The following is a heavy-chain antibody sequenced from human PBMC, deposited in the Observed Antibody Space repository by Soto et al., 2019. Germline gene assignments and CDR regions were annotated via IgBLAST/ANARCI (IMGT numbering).Heavy chain of an antibody. CDR1: GFTFNDYA. CDR2: ISWNRGSI. D-gene: IGHD2-8*01. V-gene: IGHV3-9*01. Sequence: EVQLVESGGGLVQPGGSLRLSCEASGFTFNDYAMHWVRQAPGKGLEWVSGISWNRGSIGYADSVKGRFTISRDNAKNSLFLQMTSLSPEDTALSYCAKSIVLRVYSTGDDMWGQGTVVTVSS. CDR3: AKSIVLRVYSTGDDM. J-gene: IGHJ3*01.